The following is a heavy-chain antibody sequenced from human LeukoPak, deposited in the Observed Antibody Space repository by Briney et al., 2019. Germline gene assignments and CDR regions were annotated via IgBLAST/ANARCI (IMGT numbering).Heavy chain of an antibody. Sequence: GGSLRLSCAVSGITLSNYGISRVRQAPGKGLEWVAGISDRGSRTNYADSVKGRFTISTDHPKNTLYLQMNSLRAEDTAVYFCAKRGVVIRVILVGFHKEAYYFDSWGQGALVTVSS. V-gene: IGHV3-23*01. J-gene: IGHJ4*02. CDR1: GITLSNYG. D-gene: IGHD3-22*01. CDR2: ISDRGSRT. CDR3: AKRGVVIRVILVGFHKEAYYFDS.